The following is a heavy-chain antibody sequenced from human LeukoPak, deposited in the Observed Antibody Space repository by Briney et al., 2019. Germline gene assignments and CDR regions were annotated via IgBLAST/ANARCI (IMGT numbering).Heavy chain of an antibody. Sequence: PGGSLRLSCAASGFTFSSYAMSWVRQAPGKGLEWVSAISGSGGSTYYADSVKGRFTISRDNSKNTLYLQMNSLRAEDTAAYYCAKGEGIRGSYYYDAFDIWGQGTMVTVSS. D-gene: IGHD1-26*01. V-gene: IGHV3-23*01. CDR1: GFTFSSYA. J-gene: IGHJ3*02. CDR2: ISGSGGST. CDR3: AKGEGIRGSYYYDAFDI.